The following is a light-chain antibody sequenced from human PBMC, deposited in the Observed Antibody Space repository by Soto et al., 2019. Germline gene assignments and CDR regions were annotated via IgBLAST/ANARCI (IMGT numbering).Light chain of an antibody. CDR3: LQDVSDPLT. CDR2: GAS. CDR1: QGIRND. V-gene: IGKV1-6*01. Sequence: AIQMTQSPSSLSASVGDRVTITCRASQGIRNDLGWYQQKPGNAPKLLLYGASSLQSDVPSRVSGSGSGTAVTLTVSSLQPEDFATYFWLQDVSDPLTFCGGTKVEIK. J-gene: IGKJ4*01.